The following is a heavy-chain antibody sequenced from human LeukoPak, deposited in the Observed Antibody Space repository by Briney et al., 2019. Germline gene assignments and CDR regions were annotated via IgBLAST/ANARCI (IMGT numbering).Heavy chain of an antibody. V-gene: IGHV3-9*01. CDR1: GFTFDDYA. J-gene: IGHJ5*02. CDR3: AKDSGYDFWSGYNWFDP. Sequence: PGGSLRLSCAASGFTFDDYAMHWVRQAPGKGLEWVSGISWNSGSIGYADSVKGRFTIPRDSAKNSLYLQMNSLRAEDTALYYCAKDSGYDFWSGYNWFDPWGQGTLVTVSS. CDR2: ISWNSGSI. D-gene: IGHD3-3*01.